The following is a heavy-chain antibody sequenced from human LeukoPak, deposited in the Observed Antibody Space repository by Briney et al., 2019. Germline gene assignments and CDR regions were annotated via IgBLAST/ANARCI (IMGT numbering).Heavy chain of an antibody. CDR1: GGSVTSGSYY. V-gene: IGHV4-39*01. CDR3: ARMATSGPVFYYYYYMDV. Sequence: SETLSLTCTVSGGSVTSGSYYWGWIRQPPGNGLEWIGKMFYSGNTYYNPSLKSRVTMSVDTSKNQFSLKLSSVTAADTAVYYCARMATSGPVFYYYYYMDVWGKGATVTVS. J-gene: IGHJ6*03. D-gene: IGHD5-24*01. CDR2: MFYSGNT.